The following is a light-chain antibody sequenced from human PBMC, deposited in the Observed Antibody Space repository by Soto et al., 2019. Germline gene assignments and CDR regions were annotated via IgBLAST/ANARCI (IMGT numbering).Light chain of an antibody. CDR1: QSISSSY. CDR2: GAS. J-gene: IGKJ1*01. V-gene: IGKV3-20*01. Sequence: EIVLTQSPGTLSLSPGERATLSCRASQSISSSYLAWYQQKPGQAPRLHIYGASSRATGIPDRFSGSGSGTDFTLTISRLEPEDFAVYYCQQYGSSRTFGQGIKVEIK. CDR3: QQYGSSRT.